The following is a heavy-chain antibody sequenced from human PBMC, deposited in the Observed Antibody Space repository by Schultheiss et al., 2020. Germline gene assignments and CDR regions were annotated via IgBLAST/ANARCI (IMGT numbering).Heavy chain of an antibody. V-gene: IGHV4-34*01. CDR3: ARSTSLGYCSGASCSPTSFQH. CDR1: GGSFSGYY. Sequence: SQPLSLTCAVYGGSFSGYYWSWIRQPPGKGLEWIGEIYHSGSTDHNPSLKSRVTISVDRSKNQFSLKLSSVTAADTAMYYCARSTSLGYCSGASCSPTSFQHWGQGTLVTVSS. D-gene: IGHD2-15*01. J-gene: IGHJ1*01. CDR2: IYHSGST.